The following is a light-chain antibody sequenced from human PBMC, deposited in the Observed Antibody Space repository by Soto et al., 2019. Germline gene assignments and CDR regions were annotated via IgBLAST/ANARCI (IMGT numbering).Light chain of an antibody. Sequence: QAVVTQPPSVSGAPGQTVTISCPGSNSNVGGGYDVHWYQQLPGSAPELLIYANNNRPSGVPDRFSGSKSGTSASLAITGLQAEDEADYYCQSYDPTLNVVFGGGTKVTVL. CDR2: ANN. CDR3: QSYDPTLNVV. V-gene: IGLV1-40*01. CDR1: NSNVGGGYD. J-gene: IGLJ2*01.